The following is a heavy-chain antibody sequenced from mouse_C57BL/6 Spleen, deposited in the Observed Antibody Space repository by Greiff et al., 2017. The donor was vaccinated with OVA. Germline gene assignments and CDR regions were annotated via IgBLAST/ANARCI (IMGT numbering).Heavy chain of an antibody. Sequence: VQLKQSGPGLVKPSQSLSLTCSVTGYSITSGYYWNWIRQFPGNKLEWMGYISYDGSNNYNPSLKNRISITRDTSKNQFFLKLNSVTTEDTATYYCARSGRDYYAMDYWGQGTSVTVSS. CDR2: ISYDGSN. J-gene: IGHJ4*01. V-gene: IGHV3-6*01. D-gene: IGHD4-1*01. CDR3: ARSGRDYYAMDY. CDR1: GYSITSGYY.